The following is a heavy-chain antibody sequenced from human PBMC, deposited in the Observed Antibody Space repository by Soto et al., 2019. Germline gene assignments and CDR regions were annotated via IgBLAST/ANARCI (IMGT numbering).Heavy chain of an antibody. CDR2: IIPIFGTA. V-gene: IGHV1-69*13. D-gene: IGHD5-12*01. Sequence: GASVKVSCKASGGTFSSYAISWVRQAPGQGLERMGGIIPIFGTANYAQKFQGRVTITADESTSTAYMELSSLRSEDTAVYYCARAQYAATISAYYYYGMDVWGQGTTVTVSS. CDR1: GGTFSSYA. J-gene: IGHJ6*02. CDR3: ARAQYAATISAYYYYGMDV.